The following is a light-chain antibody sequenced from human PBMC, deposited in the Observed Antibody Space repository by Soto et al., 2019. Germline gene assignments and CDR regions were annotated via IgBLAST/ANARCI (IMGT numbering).Light chain of an antibody. V-gene: IGLV2-23*02. CDR1: SSDVGSNNL. J-gene: IGLJ1*01. CDR3: CSYAGRSASYV. CDR2: EVS. Sequence: QSVLSQPASVSGSPGQSITISCTGTSSDVGSNNLVSWYQQHPGKAPKLMIYEVSERPSGISNGFSGSKSGHTASLTISGLQPEDEADYYCCSYAGRSASYVSGAGTKVTVL.